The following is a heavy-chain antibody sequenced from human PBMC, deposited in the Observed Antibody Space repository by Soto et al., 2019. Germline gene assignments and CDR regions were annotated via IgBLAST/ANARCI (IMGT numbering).Heavy chain of an antibody. V-gene: IGHV4-59*01. J-gene: IGHJ6*03. CDR2: IYYSGST. CDR3: ARAYYDFWSGYSTPLSYYYYYYMDV. Sequence: PSETLSLTCTVSGGSISSYYWSWIRQPPGKGLEWIGYIYYSGSTNYNPSLKSRVTISVDTSKNQFSLKLSSVTAADTAVYYCARAYYDFWSGYSTPLSYYYYYYMDVWGQGTTVPVSS. D-gene: IGHD3-3*01. CDR1: GGSISSYY.